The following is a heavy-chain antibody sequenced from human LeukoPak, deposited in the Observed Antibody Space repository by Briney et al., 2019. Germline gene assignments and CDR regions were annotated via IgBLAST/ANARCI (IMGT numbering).Heavy chain of an antibody. CDR1: GFTFSSYG. CDR2: ISYDGSNK. Sequence: PGGSLRLSCAASGFTFSSYGMHWVRQAPGKGLEWVAVISYDGSNKYYADSVKGRFTISRDNSKNTLYLQMNSLRAEDTAVYYCARYDSHYVDYWGQGTLVTVSS. V-gene: IGHV3-30*03. CDR3: ARYDSHYVDY. J-gene: IGHJ4*02. D-gene: IGHD3-9*01.